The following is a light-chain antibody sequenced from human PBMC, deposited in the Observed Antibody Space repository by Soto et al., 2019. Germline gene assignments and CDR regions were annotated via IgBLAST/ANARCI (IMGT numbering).Light chain of an antibody. J-gene: IGLJ1*01. Sequence: QSVLTQPPSASGAPGQRLTITYSGGSSNIGGNPVNWYQQFPGTAPKLLIYGNNQRPSGVPDRFSGSKSGTSASLAICGLQSEDESDYYCGTWDDSLIGFYVFGTGTKLTVL. CDR2: GNN. V-gene: IGLV1-44*01. CDR3: GTWDDSLIGFYV. CDR1: SSNIGGNP.